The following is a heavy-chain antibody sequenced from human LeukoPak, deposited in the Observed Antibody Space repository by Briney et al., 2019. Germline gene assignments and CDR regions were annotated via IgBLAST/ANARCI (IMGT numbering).Heavy chain of an antibody. Sequence: ASVKVSCKASGYTFTGYYMHWVRQAPGQGLEWMGRMNPNSGGTSYAQKFQGRVTMTRDTSISTAYMELSRLRSDDTAVYYCARSTMGFGGVIAARAGLDYWGQGTLVTVSS. J-gene: IGHJ4*02. D-gene: IGHD3-16*02. CDR2: MNPNSGGT. CDR1: GYTFTGYY. V-gene: IGHV1-2*06. CDR3: ARSTMGFGGVIAARAGLDY.